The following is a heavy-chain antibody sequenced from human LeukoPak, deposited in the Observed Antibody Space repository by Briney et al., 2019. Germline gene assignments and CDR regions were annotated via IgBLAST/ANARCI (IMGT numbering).Heavy chain of an antibody. CDR1: GFTFSGYA. J-gene: IGHJ4*02. CDR2: IDGNGGST. CDR3: AKDIGGVSGGFDY. V-gene: IGHV3-23*01. D-gene: IGHD1-26*01. Sequence: VGSLRLSCAASGFTFSGYAISWVRQAPGKGLEWVSAIDGNGGSTFYADSVKGRFTISRDNSKNTMFLQMNSLSAEDTAVYYCAKDIGGVSGGFDYCGQGTRVTVSS.